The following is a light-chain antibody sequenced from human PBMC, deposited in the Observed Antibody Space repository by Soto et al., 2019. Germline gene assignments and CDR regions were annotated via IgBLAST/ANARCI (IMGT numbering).Light chain of an antibody. CDR2: DAS. J-gene: IGKJ2*01. CDR3: QQRSNWPPMYT. Sequence: DIVLTQSPATLSLSPGERATLSCRASQSVSSYLAWYQQRPGHVPRLLIYDASKRATGIPARFSASGSGTDFTLTSSGLEPEDFAIYFCQQRSNWPPMYTVGQGTKLEIK. V-gene: IGKV3-11*01. CDR1: QSVSSY.